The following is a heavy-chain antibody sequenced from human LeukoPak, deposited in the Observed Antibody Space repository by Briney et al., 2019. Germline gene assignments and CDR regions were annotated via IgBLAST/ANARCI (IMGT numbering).Heavy chain of an antibody. Sequence: GGSLTLSCAASGFTFSSHSMSWARQAPRKGLEWVSSISPSCNYIYYADSLEGRFTISRDNAKNSLYLQMNSLRAEDTAVYYCARDLSSSTSCYSYWGQGTLATVSS. CDR1: GFTFSSHS. V-gene: IGHV3-21*01. D-gene: IGHD2-2*01. CDR2: ISPSCNYI. CDR3: ARDLSSSTSCYSY. J-gene: IGHJ4*02.